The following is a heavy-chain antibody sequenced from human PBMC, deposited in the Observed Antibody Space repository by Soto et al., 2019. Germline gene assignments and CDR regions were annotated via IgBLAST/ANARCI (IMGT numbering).Heavy chain of an antibody. CDR1: GGSFSGYY. CDR3: AKGQLLYNWFDH. J-gene: IGHJ5*02. CDR2: INHSGST. V-gene: IGHV4-34*01. D-gene: IGHD2-2*01. Sequence: KTSETLSLTCAVYGGSFSGYYWSWIRQPPGKGLEWVGEINHSGSTNYNPSLKSQVTISVDTSKSQFSLKLSSVIAADTAVYYCAKGQLLYNWFDHWGQGTLVTVSS.